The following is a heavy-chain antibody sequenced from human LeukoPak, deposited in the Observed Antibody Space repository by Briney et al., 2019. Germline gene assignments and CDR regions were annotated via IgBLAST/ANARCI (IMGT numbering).Heavy chain of an antibody. CDR1: GFTFRRYS. CDR3: ARERQWLTH. Sequence: PGGSLRLSCAASGFTFRRYSMSWVRQAPGKGLEWVANIKQDGSEKYYVDSVKGRFTISRDNAKNSLYLQMNSLRAEDTAVYYCARERQWLTHWGQGTLVTVS. J-gene: IGHJ4*02. V-gene: IGHV3-7*01. D-gene: IGHD6-19*01. CDR2: IKQDGSEK.